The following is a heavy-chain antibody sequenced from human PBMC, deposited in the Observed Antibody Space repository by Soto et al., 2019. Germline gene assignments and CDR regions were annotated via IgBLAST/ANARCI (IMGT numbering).Heavy chain of an antibody. D-gene: IGHD1-26*01. Sequence: QVQLVQSGAEVKKPGSSVKVSCKASGGTFSSYSINWVRQAPGQGLEWMGEIIPIFGTANYAQKFQGRVTITADESTSIAYMELISLRSEVTAVYYCARDGGRHSGGIDYWGQGTLVTVSS. J-gene: IGHJ4*02. CDR1: GGTFSSYS. CDR2: IIPIFGTA. V-gene: IGHV1-69*01. CDR3: ARDGGRHSGGIDY.